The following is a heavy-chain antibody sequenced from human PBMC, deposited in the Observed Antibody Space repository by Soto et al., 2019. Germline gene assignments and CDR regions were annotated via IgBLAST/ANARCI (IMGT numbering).Heavy chain of an antibody. CDR3: ARAGAYCGGDCYSLRAFDI. V-gene: IGHV4-30-4*01. CDR1: RGSISSGDYY. J-gene: IGHJ3*02. CDR2: IYYSGST. D-gene: IGHD2-21*02. Sequence: SVTLSLTCTVSRGSISSGDYYWSWIRQPPRKGLEWIGYIYYSGSTYYNPSLKSRVTISVDTSKNQFCLKLSSVTAADTAVYYCARAGAYCGGDCYSLRAFDIRGQGTMVTVSS.